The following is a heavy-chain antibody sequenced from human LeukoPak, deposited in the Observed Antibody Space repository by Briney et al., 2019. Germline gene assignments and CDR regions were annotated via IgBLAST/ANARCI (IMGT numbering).Heavy chain of an antibody. CDR1: GFSFSSYA. Sequence: GGSLRLSCAASGFSFSSYAMSWVRQAPGKGLEWVSAISKSGDSTFYADSVKGRFTISRDNSKNTLYLQMNSLRTEDTAVYYCAKDGSYYYDSSGYYHFDYWGQGTLVTVSS. V-gene: IGHV3-23*01. J-gene: IGHJ4*02. CDR2: ISKSGDST. D-gene: IGHD3-22*01. CDR3: AKDGSYYYDSSGYYHFDY.